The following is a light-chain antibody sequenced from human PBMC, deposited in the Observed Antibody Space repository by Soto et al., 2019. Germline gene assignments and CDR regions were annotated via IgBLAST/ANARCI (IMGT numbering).Light chain of an antibody. CDR1: SSDVGGYNY. J-gene: IGLJ2*01. V-gene: IGLV2-14*01. CDR2: EVN. CDR3: SSYTVTSTLV. Sequence: QSALTQPASVSGSPGQSITISCTGTSSDVGGYNYVSWYQQHPGKAPKLIIFEVNHRPSGVSNRFSGSKSGNTASLTISGLQTEDEADYSCSSYTVTSTLVFGGGTKVTVL.